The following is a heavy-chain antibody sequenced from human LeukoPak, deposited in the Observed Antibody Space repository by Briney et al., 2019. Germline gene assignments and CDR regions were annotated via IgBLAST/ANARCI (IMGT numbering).Heavy chain of an antibody. Sequence: GSLRLSCAASGFTFSSYSMNWVRQAPGKGLEWVSYISSSSSTIYYADSVKGRFTISRDNAKDSLYLQMNSLRAEDTAVYYCARGIFWSGYYSDYWGQGTLVTVSS. CDR2: ISSSSSTI. J-gene: IGHJ4*02. CDR3: ARGIFWSGYYSDY. CDR1: GFTFSSYS. D-gene: IGHD3-3*01. V-gene: IGHV3-48*04.